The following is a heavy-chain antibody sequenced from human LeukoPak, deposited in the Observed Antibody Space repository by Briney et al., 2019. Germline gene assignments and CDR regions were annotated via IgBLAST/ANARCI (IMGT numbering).Heavy chain of an antibody. CDR3: ATTSGYFYY. D-gene: IGHD1-26*01. CDR2: INPHSGGT. CDR1: GYTFIGYY. V-gene: IGHV1-2*06. J-gene: IGHJ4*02. Sequence: ASVKVSCKASGYTFIGYYMHWVRQAPGQGLQWMGRINPHSGGTNYAQNFQGRVTMTRDTSISTAYMELSRLRSDDTAVYYCATTSGYFYYWGQGTLVTVSS.